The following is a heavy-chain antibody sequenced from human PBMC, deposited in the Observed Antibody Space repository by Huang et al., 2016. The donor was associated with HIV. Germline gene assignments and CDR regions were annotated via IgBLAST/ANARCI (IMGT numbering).Heavy chain of an antibody. D-gene: IGHD3-10*01. V-gene: IGHV3-48*01. J-gene: IGHJ3*02. CDR1: GFTFSTYN. CDR3: ARFGSYYYGSGSYLDAFDI. Sequence: EVQLMESGGGLVQPGGSLRLSCAASGFTFSTYNMNWVRQAPGKGLEWVAYSTSSSGSIYYADSEKGRLTSSRDNAKNSLYLQMNSLRAEDTAVYYWARFGSYYYGSGSYLDAFDIWGQGTMVTVSS. CDR2: STSSSGSI.